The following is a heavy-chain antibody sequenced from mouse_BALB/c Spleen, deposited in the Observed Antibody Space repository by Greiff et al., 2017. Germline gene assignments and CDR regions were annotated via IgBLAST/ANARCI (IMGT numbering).Heavy chain of an antibody. CDR1: GFTFSSFG. J-gene: IGHJ3*01. D-gene: IGHD3-1*01. Sequence: EVKLMESGGGLVQPGGSRKLSCAASGFTFSSFGMHWVRQAPEKGLEWVAYISSGSSTIYYADTVKGRFTISRDNPKNTLFLQMTSLRSEDTAMYYCARAARATLGFADWGQGTLVTVSA. CDR2: ISSGSSTI. CDR3: ARAARATLGFAD. V-gene: IGHV5-17*02.